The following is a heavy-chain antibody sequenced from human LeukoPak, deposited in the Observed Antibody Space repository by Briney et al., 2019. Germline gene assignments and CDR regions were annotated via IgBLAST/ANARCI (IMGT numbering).Heavy chain of an antibody. V-gene: IGHV1-2*02. D-gene: IGHD6-13*01. CDR3: ARDLAGYSSS. J-gene: IGHJ4*02. CDR2: INPNSGGT. CDR1: GYTFTGYY. Sequence: ASVKVSCKASGYTFTGYYMHWVRQAPGQGLEWMGWINPNSGGTNCAQKFQGRVTMTRDTSISTAYMELTRVRSDDTAVYYCARDLAGYSSSWGQGTLVTVSS.